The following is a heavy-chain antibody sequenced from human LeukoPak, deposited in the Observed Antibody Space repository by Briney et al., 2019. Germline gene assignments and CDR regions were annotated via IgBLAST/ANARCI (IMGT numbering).Heavy chain of an antibody. Sequence: ETLSLTCAIYSESFSGYFWSWIRQPPGKGLESVSLIYSGGTTLYADSVKGRFTISRDNSRNTVYLQTNSLRAEDTAVYYCAKGLNWAWDYWGQGTLVTVSS. CDR1: SESFSGYF. J-gene: IGHJ4*02. D-gene: IGHD7-27*01. CDR3: AKGLNWAWDY. CDR2: IYSGGTT. V-gene: IGHV3-66*02.